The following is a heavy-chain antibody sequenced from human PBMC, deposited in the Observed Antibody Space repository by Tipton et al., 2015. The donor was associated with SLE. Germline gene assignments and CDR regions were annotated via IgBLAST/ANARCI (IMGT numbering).Heavy chain of an antibody. J-gene: IGHJ4*02. Sequence: TLSLTCTVSGGSISSYYWSWIRQPPGKGLEWIGYIYYSGSTNYNPSLKSRVTISVDTSKNQFSLKLSSVTAADTAVYYCARQSGGDYDDSSGYSFPFGDWGQGTLVTVSS. CDR3: ARQSGGDYDDSSGYSFPFGD. CDR1: GGSISSYY. CDR2: IYYSGST. D-gene: IGHD3-22*01. V-gene: IGHV4-59*08.